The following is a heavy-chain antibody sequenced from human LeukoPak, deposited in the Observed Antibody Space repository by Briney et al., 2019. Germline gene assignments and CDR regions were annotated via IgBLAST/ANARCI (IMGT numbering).Heavy chain of an antibody. V-gene: IGHV1-46*01. Sequence: ASVKVSCKASGYTFTSYYIHWVRQAPGQGLEWMGIIYPGGGSTSYAQKFQGRVTMTRDVSTSTVYMELSSLRSEDTAVYYCAKLTMVRGVILDYWGQGTLVTVSS. J-gene: IGHJ4*02. D-gene: IGHD3-10*01. CDR3: AKLTMVRGVILDY. CDR2: IYPGGGST. CDR1: GYTFTSYY.